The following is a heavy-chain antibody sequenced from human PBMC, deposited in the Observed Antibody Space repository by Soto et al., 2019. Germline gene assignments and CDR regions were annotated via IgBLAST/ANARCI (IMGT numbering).Heavy chain of an antibody. J-gene: IGHJ4*02. CDR3: AKMERTQLWLLVQN. CDR2: ITYGGSI. CDR1: GADINSGGFT. V-gene: IGHV4-31*03. D-gene: IGHD5-18*01. Sequence: SETLSLTCSVSGADINSGGFTWTWIRQHAGKGLEWLAYITYGGSIYYNPSLRSRLSVSIDKSKSQFSLNVRSVTAADTAVYFCAKMERTQLWLLVQNWGQGLPVTVSS.